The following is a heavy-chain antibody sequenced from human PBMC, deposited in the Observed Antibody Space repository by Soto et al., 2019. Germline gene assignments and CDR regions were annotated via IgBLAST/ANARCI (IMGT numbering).Heavy chain of an antibody. V-gene: IGHV3-11*06. Sequence: GGSLRLSCAASGFTFSDYYMSWIRQAPGKGLEWVSYISSSSSYTNYADSVKGRFTISRDNAKNSLYLQMNSLRAEDTAVYYCARDRIRIVGATXFDYWGQGTLVTVSS. D-gene: IGHD1-26*01. CDR2: ISSSSSYT. J-gene: IGHJ4*02. CDR1: GFTFSDYY. CDR3: ARDRIRIVGATXFDY.